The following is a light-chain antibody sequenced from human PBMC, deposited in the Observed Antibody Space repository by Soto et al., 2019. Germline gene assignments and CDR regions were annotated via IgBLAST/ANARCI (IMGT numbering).Light chain of an antibody. V-gene: IGKV1-5*03. CDR3: QQYNSFSWT. J-gene: IGKJ1*01. Sequence: EIQLTQSPSPLSASVVDRVTITFRASQSINNWLAWYQQRPGKAPKLLIYKASSLESGVPSRFSGSGSGTEFTLTISSLQPDDFATYYCQQYNSFSWTFGQGTKVDIK. CDR2: KAS. CDR1: QSINNW.